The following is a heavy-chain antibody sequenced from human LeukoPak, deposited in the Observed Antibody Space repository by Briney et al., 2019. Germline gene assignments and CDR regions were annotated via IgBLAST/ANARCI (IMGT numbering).Heavy chain of an antibody. CDR2: VNEDGSQQ. V-gene: IGHV3-7*03. J-gene: IGHJ4*02. Sequence: GGSLRLSCAASGFTFSSYWMTWVRQAPGQGLESVAKVNEDGSQQYYVDSVKGRFTISRDNAKKLLYLQMNSLRADDTAFYYCARKGSYFDYWGQGTLVTVSS. CDR3: ARKGSYFDY. CDR1: GFTFSSYW.